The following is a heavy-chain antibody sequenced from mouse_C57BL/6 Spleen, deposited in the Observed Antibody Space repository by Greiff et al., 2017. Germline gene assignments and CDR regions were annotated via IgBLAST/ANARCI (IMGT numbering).Heavy chain of an antibody. D-gene: IGHD1-1*01. CDR1: GYTFTSYW. J-gene: IGHJ2*01. V-gene: IGHV1-59*01. CDR2: IDPSDSYT. CDR3: ARLTTVVATHDY. Sequence: QVQLQQPGAELVRPGTSVKLSCKASGYTFTSYWMHWVKQRPGQGLEWIGVIDPSDSYTNYNQKFKGKATLNVDTSSSTAYMQLSSLTSEDSAVYYCARLTTVVATHDYWGQGTTLTVSS.